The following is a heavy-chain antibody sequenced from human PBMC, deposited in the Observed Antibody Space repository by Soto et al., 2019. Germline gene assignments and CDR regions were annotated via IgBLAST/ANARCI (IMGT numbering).Heavy chain of an antibody. J-gene: IGHJ4*02. D-gene: IGHD4-17*01. Sequence: EVQLLESGGGLVQPGGSLRLSCAASGFTFASYAMSWVRQAPGKGLEWVSTTSGSGDNTYYADSVKGRFTISRDNSKNTLYLQMNTLRADDTALYYCAKWGGVTTYHYWGQGTLVTVSS. CDR2: TSGSGDNT. CDR3: AKWGGVTTYHY. V-gene: IGHV3-23*01. CDR1: GFTFASYA.